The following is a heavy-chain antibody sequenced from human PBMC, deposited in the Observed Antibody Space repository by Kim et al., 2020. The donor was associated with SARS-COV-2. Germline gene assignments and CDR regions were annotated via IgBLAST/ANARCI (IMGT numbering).Heavy chain of an antibody. CDR2: IIPILGIA. D-gene: IGHD6-19*01. CDR1: GGTFSSYA. Sequence: SVKVSCKASGGTFSSYAISWVRQAPGQGLEWMGRIIPILGIANYAQKFQGRVTITADKSTSTAYMELGSLRSEDTAVYYCARGAGEQWLVRDRDYYGMDVWGPGTTVTVSS. V-gene: IGHV1-69*04. J-gene: IGHJ6*02. CDR3: ARGAGEQWLVRDRDYYGMDV.